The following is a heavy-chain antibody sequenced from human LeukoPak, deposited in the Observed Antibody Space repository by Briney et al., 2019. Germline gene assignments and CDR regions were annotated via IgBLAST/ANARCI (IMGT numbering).Heavy chain of an antibody. V-gene: IGHV1-18*01. CDR3: AKLVVPAASSGAFDI. D-gene: IGHD2-2*01. J-gene: IGHJ3*02. Sequence: GASVKVSCKASGYTFTSYGISWVRQAPGQGLEWMGWISAYNGNTNYAQKLQGRVTMTTDTSTSTAYMELRSLRSDDTAVYYCAKLVVPAASSGAFDIWGQGTMVTVSS. CDR2: ISAYNGNT. CDR1: GYTFTSYG.